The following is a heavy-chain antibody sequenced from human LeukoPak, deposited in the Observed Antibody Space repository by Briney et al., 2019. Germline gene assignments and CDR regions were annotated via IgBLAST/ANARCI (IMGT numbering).Heavy chain of an antibody. CDR1: GYTFTGYY. D-gene: IGHD2-21*02. J-gene: IGHJ4*02. CDR2: INPNSGGT. CDR3: ARVWVNCGSDCYVFDY. V-gene: IGHV1-2*02. Sequence: ASVKVSCKASGYTFTGYYLHWVRQAPAQGLEWMGWINPNSGGTNYAQKFQGRVTMTRDTSISTVSMELSRLRSDDTAVCYCARVWVNCGSDCYVFDYWGQGTLVTVSS.